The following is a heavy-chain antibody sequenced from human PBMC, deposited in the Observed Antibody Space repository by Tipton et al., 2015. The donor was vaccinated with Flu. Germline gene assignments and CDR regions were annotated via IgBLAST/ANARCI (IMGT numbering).Heavy chain of an antibody. J-gene: IGHJ4*02. D-gene: IGHD3-3*01. CDR2: INPSGST. CDR1: GGSFSGNY. V-gene: IGHV4-34*01. CDR3: ARKYYDLWAAWRVD. Sequence: TLSLTCAVNGGSFSGNYWNWIRQPPGKGLEWIGEINPSGSTIYNPSLKSRVTISLDTSKNQLSLRLSSVTAADTAVYYCARKYYDLWAAWRVDWGQGTLVTVS.